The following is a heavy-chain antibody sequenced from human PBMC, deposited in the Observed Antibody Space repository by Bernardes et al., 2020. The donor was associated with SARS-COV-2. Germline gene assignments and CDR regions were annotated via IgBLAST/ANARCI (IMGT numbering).Heavy chain of an antibody. CDR1: GGSISSSSYY. V-gene: IGHV4-39*01. CDR2: IYYSGST. Sequence: SETLSLTRTVSGGSISSSSYYWGWIRQPPGKGLEWIGSIYYSGSTYYNPSLKSRVTISVDTSKNQFSLKLSSVTAADTAVYYCARHSVHSVPYWGQGTLVTVSS. D-gene: IGHD3-10*01. CDR3: ARHSVHSVPY. J-gene: IGHJ4*02.